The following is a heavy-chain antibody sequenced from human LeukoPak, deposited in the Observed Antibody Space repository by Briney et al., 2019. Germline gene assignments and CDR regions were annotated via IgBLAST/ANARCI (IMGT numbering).Heavy chain of an antibody. V-gene: IGHV3-23*01. Sequence: PGGSLRLSCAAPGFTFSSYAMSWVRQAPGKGLEWVSAISGSGGSTCYADSVKGRFTISRDNSKNTLYLQMNSLRAEDTAVYYCAKDHDYYDSSGYYPTFDYWGQGTLVTVSS. CDR2: ISGSGGST. D-gene: IGHD3-22*01. J-gene: IGHJ4*02. CDR3: AKDHDYYDSSGYYPTFDY. CDR1: GFTFSSYA.